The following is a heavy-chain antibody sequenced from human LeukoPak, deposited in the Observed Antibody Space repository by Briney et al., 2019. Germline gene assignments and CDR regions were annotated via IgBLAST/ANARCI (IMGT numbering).Heavy chain of an antibody. CDR3: ARVTGYYYESTGYYHHAFDL. CDR1: GSTFTWYY. D-gene: IGHD3-22*01. CDR2: INPNSGGI. Sequence: ASVKVSCKASGSTFTWYYIDWSRQAPGQGLERMGWINPNSGGINLAQKVKGRVTMTRDLAISTVHLELSRLRSDDTAVYYCARVTGYYYESTGYYHHAFDLWGQGTMVTVSS. V-gene: IGHV1-2*02. J-gene: IGHJ3*01.